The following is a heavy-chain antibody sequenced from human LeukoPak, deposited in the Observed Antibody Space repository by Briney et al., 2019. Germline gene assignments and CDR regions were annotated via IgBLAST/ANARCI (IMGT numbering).Heavy chain of an antibody. CDR1: GGSFSGYY. V-gene: IGHV4-34*01. J-gene: IGHJ4*02. CDR2: INHSGST. D-gene: IGHD4-23*01. Sequence: PSETPSLTCAGYGGSFSGYYWSWIRQPPGKGLEWIGEINHSGSTNYNPSLKSRVTISVDTSKNQFSLKLSSVTAADTAVYYCARLRWSSAPFDYWGQGTLVTVSS. CDR3: ARLRWSSAPFDY.